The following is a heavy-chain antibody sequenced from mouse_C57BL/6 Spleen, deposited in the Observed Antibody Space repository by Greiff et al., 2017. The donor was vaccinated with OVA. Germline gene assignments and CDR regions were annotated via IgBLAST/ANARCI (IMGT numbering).Heavy chain of an antibody. CDR1: GFNIKDYY. D-gene: IGHD2-2*01. CDR2: LDPEDGDT. V-gene: IGHV14-1*01. CDR3: TTWGYGDY. Sequence: VQLQQSGAELVRPGASVKLSCTASGFNIKDYYMHWVKQRPEQGLEWIGRLDPEDGDTESAPKFQGKATMTADTSTNTAYLQLSSLTSEDTAVYYCTTWGYGDYWGQGTTLTVSS. J-gene: IGHJ2*01.